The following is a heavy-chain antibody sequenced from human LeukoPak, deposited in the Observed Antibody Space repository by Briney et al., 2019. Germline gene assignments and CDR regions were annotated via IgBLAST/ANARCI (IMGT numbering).Heavy chain of an antibody. CDR1: GFTFSSYS. Sequence: SGGSLRLSCAGSGFTFSSYSMNWVRQAPGKGLEYVSYISSGSGTIYYADSVKGRFTISRDNAKNSLYLQMNSLSAEDTAVYYCARAQKYSYDAFDIWGQGTTVTVSS. CDR3: ARAQKYSYDAFDI. J-gene: IGHJ3*02. CDR2: ISSGSGTI. V-gene: IGHV3-48*04. D-gene: IGHD4-11*01.